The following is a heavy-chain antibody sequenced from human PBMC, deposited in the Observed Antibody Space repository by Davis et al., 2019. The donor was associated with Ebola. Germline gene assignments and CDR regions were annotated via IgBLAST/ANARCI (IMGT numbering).Heavy chain of an antibody. V-gene: IGHV2-70*01. D-gene: IGHD6-6*01. CDR1: GFSLSTSGVG. CDR3: ARIRSSSGRLVYYYYGMDV. Sequence: SGPTLVKPTQTLTLTCTFSGFSLSTSGVGVGWIRQPPGKALEWLALIDWDDDKYYSTSLKTRLTISKDTSKNQVVLTMTNMDPVDTATYYCARIRSSSGRLVYYYYGMDVWGQGTTVTVSS. J-gene: IGHJ6*02. CDR2: IDWDDDK.